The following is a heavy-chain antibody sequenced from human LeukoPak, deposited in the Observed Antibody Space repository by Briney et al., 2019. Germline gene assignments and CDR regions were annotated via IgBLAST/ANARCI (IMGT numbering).Heavy chain of an antibody. V-gene: IGHV3-21*01. Sequence: GGSLRLSCAASGFTFSTYTMNWVRQAPGKGLECVSSISSSGSYISYADSVKGRFTISRDNAKNSLHLQMSSLRAEDTAVYYCAIFIAAAGYFDHWGQGTLVTVSS. CDR3: AIFIAAAGYFDH. J-gene: IGHJ4*02. D-gene: IGHD6-13*01. CDR2: ISSSGSYI. CDR1: GFTFSTYT.